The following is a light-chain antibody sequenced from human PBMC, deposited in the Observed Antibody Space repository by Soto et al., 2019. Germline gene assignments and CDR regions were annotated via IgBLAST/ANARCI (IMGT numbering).Light chain of an antibody. J-gene: IGKJ1*01. V-gene: IGKV3-15*01. CDR1: QSVGSD. CDR2: DAS. Sequence: EIVMTQSPATLSVSPVERATLSCRASQSVGSDLAWYQQKPGQAPRLLIYDASTRVTGVPARFSGSGSGTEFILIIRSLQSEDFAVYYCQHYNNWPPWTGGQGTKGDIK. CDR3: QHYNNWPPWT.